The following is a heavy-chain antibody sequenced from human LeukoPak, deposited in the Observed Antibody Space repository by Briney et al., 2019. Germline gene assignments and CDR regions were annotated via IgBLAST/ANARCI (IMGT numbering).Heavy chain of an antibody. CDR3: AREIAAAGSGFDP. CDR2: ISAYNGNT. V-gene: IGHV1-18*01. D-gene: IGHD6-13*01. Sequence: ASVKVSCKASGYTFTSYGISWVRQAPGQGLEWMGWISAYNGNTNFAQKLQGRVTMTTDTPTSTAYMELRSLRSDDTAVYYCAREIAAAGSGFDPWGQGTLVTVSS. J-gene: IGHJ5*02. CDR1: GYTFTSYG.